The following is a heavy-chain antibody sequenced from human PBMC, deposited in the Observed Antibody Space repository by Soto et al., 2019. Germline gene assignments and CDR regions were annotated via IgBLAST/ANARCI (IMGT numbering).Heavy chain of an antibody. CDR1: GASLSDNY. CDR2: INHSGNT. J-gene: IGHJ4*02. V-gene: IGHV4-34*01. CDR3: ARRRGDVNVYPE. D-gene: IGHD3-16*01. Sequence: PSETLSLTCAVYGASLSDNYCNWLRQPPGKGLEWIGEINHSGNTNYNPSLRSRVTISIDTSKNQLSLNLRSVSAADTAVYYCARRRGDVNVYPEWGQGAQVTVSS.